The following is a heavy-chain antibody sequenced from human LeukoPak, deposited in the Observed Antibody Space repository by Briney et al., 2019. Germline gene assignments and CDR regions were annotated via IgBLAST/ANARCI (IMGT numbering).Heavy chain of an antibody. V-gene: IGHV3-23*01. CDR1: GFTFSSYA. Sequence: PGGSLRLSCAASGFTFSSYAMSWVRQAPGKGLEWVSAISGSGGSTYYADSVKGRFTISRDNSKNTLYVQMNSLRVEDTAVYYCAKEHWERRYYCGMDVWGQGTTVTVSS. CDR2: ISGSGGST. J-gene: IGHJ6*02. CDR3: AKEHWERRYYCGMDV. D-gene: IGHD1-26*01.